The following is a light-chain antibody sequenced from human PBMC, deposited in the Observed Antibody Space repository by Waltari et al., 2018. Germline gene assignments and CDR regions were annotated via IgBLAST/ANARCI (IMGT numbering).Light chain of an antibody. V-gene: IGLV2-14*03. CDR3: SSYISSSTLEL. CDR2: DVS. J-gene: IGLJ2*01. Sequence: QSALTQPASVSGSPGQSITISCPGTTGAVGAYTYVSWSQQHPGKAPKLMIFDVSTRPSGVSNRFSGSKSGNTASLTISGLQAEDEADYYCSSYISSSTLELFGGGTSLTVL. CDR1: TGAVGAYTY.